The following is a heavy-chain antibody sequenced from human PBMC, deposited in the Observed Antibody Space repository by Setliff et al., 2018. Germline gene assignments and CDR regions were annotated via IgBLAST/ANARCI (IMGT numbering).Heavy chain of an antibody. CDR3: AKSWSGYSDAYDI. Sequence: PGGSLRLSCAASGFTFDDYAMHWVRQAPGKGLEWVSGISWNSGSIGYADSVKGRFNISRDNAKNSLYLQMNSLRAEDMALYYCAKSWSGYSDAYDIWGQGTMVTVSS. V-gene: IGHV3-9*03. CDR2: ISWNSGSI. J-gene: IGHJ3*02. D-gene: IGHD3-3*01. CDR1: GFTFDDYA.